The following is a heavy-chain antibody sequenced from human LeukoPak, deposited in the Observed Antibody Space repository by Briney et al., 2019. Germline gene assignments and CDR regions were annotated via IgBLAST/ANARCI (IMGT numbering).Heavy chain of an antibody. CDR3: AKVYSSFQYYDFWSGYFDRGGYYYYYGMDV. V-gene: IGHV3-23*01. Sequence: GKSLRLSCAASGFTFSSYAMSWVRQAPGKGLGWVSAISGSGGSTYYADSVKGRFTISRDNSKNTLSLQMNSVKAEDTAVYYCAKVYSSFQYYDFWSGYFDRGGYYYYYGMDVWGQGTTVTVSS. CDR1: GFTFSSYA. D-gene: IGHD3-3*01. CDR2: ISGSGGST. J-gene: IGHJ6*02.